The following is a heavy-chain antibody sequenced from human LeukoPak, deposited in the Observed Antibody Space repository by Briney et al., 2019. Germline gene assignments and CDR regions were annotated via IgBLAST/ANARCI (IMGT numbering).Heavy chain of an antibody. CDR3: ARGYSDYDLDY. CDR1: GYTFTRYG. CDR2: ISAYNDNT. D-gene: IGHD5-12*01. V-gene: IGHV1-18*01. Sequence: ASVRVSCRASGYTFTRYGITWVRQAPGQGLEWMGWISAYNDNTKYAQKVQGRVTMTTDTSTSTAYMEPRSLRSDDTAVYYCARGYSDYDLDYWGQGTLVTVSS. J-gene: IGHJ4*02.